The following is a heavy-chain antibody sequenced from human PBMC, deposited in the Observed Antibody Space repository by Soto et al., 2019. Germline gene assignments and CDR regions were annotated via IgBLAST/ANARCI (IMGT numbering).Heavy chain of an antibody. D-gene: IGHD2-21*01. CDR2: ISPTSGFI. V-gene: IGHV3-21*01. Sequence: GSLRLSCAASGFTFSDSIMNWVRQAPGKGLEWLSSISPTSGFIYYADSVKGRFTISRDNAKNSLFLQMNSLRVDDTAVYYCASGNSLRYWGQGTLVTVSS. CDR1: GFTFSDSI. CDR3: ASGNSLRY. J-gene: IGHJ4*02.